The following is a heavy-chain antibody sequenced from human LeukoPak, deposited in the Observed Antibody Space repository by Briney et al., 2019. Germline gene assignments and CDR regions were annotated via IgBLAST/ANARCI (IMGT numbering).Heavy chain of an antibody. D-gene: IGHD1-1*01. CDR2: INHSGST. CDR1: GGSFSGYY. CDR3: ARGVPLAGWFDP. Sequence: SSETLSLTCAVYGGSFSGYYWSWIRQPPGKGLEWIGEINHSGSTNYNPSLKSRVTISVDTSKNQFSLKLSSVTAADTAVYCCARGVPLAGWFDPWGQGTLVTVSS. J-gene: IGHJ5*02. V-gene: IGHV4-34*01.